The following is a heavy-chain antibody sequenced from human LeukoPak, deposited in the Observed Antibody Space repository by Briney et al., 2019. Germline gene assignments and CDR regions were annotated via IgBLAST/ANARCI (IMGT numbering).Heavy chain of an antibody. CDR2: LSYSGGT. J-gene: IGHJ4*02. Sequence: SETLSLTCTVSRGSISSSNSYEGWIRQPPGKGLEWIGTLSYSGGTYYNPSLKSRITISVDTSKGQFSLRLSSVTAADTTLYYCARHIQGANVCDYWGQGTLVTVPS. CDR3: ARHIQGANVCDY. V-gene: IGHV4-39*01. CDR1: RGSISSSNSY. D-gene: IGHD2-21*01.